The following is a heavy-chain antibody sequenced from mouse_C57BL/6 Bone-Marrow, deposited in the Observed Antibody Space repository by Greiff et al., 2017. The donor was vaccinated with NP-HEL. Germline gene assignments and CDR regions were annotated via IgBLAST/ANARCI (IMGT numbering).Heavy chain of an antibody. D-gene: IGHD1-1*01. J-gene: IGHJ4*01. CDR1: GYTFTSYW. CDR2: IDPSDSYT. CDR3: ARGFNGSSYDYAMDY. Sequence: QVQLQQPGAELVMPGASVKLSCKASGYTFTSYWMHWVKQRPGQGLEWIGEIDPSDSYTNYNQKFKGKSTLTVDKSSSTAYMQLSSLTSEDSAVYYCARGFNGSSYDYAMDYWGQGTSVTVSS. V-gene: IGHV1-69*01.